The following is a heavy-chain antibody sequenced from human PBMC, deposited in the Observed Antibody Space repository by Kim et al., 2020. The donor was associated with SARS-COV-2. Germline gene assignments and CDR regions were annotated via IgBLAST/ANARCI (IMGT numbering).Heavy chain of an antibody. V-gene: IGHV1-69*13. D-gene: IGHD3-10*01. CDR3: ARGGITMVRGVIIDQQPYYDYGMDV. J-gene: IGHJ6*02. Sequence: SVKVSCKASGGTFSSYAISWVRQAPGQGLEWMGGIIPIFGTANYAQKFQGRVTITADESTSTAYMELSSLRSEDTAVYYCARGGITMVRGVIIDQQPYYDYGMDVWGQGTTVTVSS. CDR2: IIPIFGTA. CDR1: GGTFSSYA.